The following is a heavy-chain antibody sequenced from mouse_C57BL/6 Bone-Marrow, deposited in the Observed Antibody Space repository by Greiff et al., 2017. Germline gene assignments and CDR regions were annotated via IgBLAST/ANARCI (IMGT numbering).Heavy chain of an antibody. V-gene: IGHV1-69*01. CDR1: GYTFTSYW. CDR2: IDPSDSYT. J-gene: IGHJ2*01. CDR3: AREGLGITTCDY. D-gene: IGHD2-4*01. Sequence: QVQLQQPGAELVMPGASVKLSCKASGYTFTSYWMYWVKQRPGQGLEWIGEIDPSDSYTNYNQKFKGKSTLTLDNSSSTAYMQLSSLTSEDTAVYYCAREGLGITTCDYWGQGTTLTVSS.